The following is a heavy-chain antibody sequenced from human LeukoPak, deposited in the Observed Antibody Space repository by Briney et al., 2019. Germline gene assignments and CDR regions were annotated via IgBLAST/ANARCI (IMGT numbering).Heavy chain of an antibody. CDR1: GYTFTSYC. CDR2: INPSGGST. CDR3: ARDIPYYDFWSGYPLAGYFDL. Sequence: GASVKVSCKASGYTFTSYCMHWVRQAPGQGLEWMGIINPSGGSTSYAQKFQGRVTMTRDTSTSTVYMELSSLRSEDTAVYYCARDIPYYDFWSGYPLAGYFDLWGRGTLVTVSS. V-gene: IGHV1-46*01. J-gene: IGHJ2*01. D-gene: IGHD3-3*01.